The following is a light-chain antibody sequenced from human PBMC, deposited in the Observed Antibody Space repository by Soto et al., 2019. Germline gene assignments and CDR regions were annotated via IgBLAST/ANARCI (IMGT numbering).Light chain of an antibody. V-gene: IGKV4-1*01. Sequence: DIVMTQSPDSLAVSLGEGATINCKSSQSILYSGNNKNYLAWYQQKPGQPPKLLIYWASTRKSGVPDRFSGGGSGTDFTLTISSLQAEDVAVYYCQQYDETPHNFGGGTKVEI. CDR2: WAS. CDR1: QSILYSGNNKNY. J-gene: IGKJ4*01. CDR3: QQYDETPHN.